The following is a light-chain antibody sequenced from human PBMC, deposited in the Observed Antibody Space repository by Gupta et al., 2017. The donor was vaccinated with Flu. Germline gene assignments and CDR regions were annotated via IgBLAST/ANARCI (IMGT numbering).Light chain of an antibody. CDR1: NNINSD. Sequence: PSFLYAPIGERVTITSGARNNINSDLDWFQQKPGQAPKLLISGASSWESGVPERFSGSGSGTDFTLTISRLQPEDSAIYYCRQSDNIPWTFGQGTKVAI. CDR3: RQSDNIPWT. J-gene: IGKJ1*01. V-gene: IGKV1-39*01. CDR2: GAS.